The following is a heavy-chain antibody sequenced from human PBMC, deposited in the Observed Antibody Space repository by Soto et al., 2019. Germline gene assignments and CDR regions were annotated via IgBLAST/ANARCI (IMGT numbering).Heavy chain of an antibody. V-gene: IGHV3-11*06. Sequence: PGGSLRLSCAASGFTFSDYYMSWIRQAPGKGLEWVSYISSSSSYTNYADSVKGRFTISRDNAKNSLYLQMNSLRAEDTAVYYCARVGYYDSSGYILSAFDIWGQGTMVTVS. CDR2: ISSSSSYT. D-gene: IGHD3-22*01. CDR3: ARVGYYDSSGYILSAFDI. J-gene: IGHJ3*02. CDR1: GFTFSDYY.